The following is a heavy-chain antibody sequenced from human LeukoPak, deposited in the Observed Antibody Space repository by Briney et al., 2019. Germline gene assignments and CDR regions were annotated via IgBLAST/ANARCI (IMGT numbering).Heavy chain of an antibody. Sequence: GGSLRLSCAASGFTFSSYAMSWVRQAPGKGLEWVPAISGSGGSTYYADSVKGRFTISRDNSKNALYLQMNSLRAEDTAVYYCAKDPSYYYDSSGYYPWYSDYWGQGTLVTVSS. CDR2: ISGSGGST. J-gene: IGHJ4*02. CDR3: AKDPSYYYDSSGYYPWYSDY. CDR1: GFTFSSYA. D-gene: IGHD3-22*01. V-gene: IGHV3-23*01.